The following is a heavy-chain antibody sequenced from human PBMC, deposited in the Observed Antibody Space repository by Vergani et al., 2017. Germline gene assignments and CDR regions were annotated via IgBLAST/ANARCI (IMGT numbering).Heavy chain of an antibody. D-gene: IGHD2-15*01. CDR1: GFTFSNYG. Sequence: QVQLVESGGGVVQPGGSLRLSCGASGFTFSNYGMHWVRQAPGKGLEWVTFIRYDGSNTYYADSVKGRFTISRDNSKNTLFLQMNSLRPEDTAVYYCARDITASVKSPPHPDWFDPWGQGSLVTVSS. CDR3: ARDITASVKSPPHPDWFDP. V-gene: IGHV3-30*02. J-gene: IGHJ5*02. CDR2: IRYDGSNT.